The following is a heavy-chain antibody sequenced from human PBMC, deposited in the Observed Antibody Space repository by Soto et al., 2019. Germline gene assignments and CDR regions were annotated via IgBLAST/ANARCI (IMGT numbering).Heavy chain of an antibody. J-gene: IGHJ3*02. D-gene: IGHD2-8*02. V-gene: IGHV3-21*01. CDR1: GFTFSSYS. CDR3: ARLVGPHAFDI. CDR2: ISSSSSYI. Sequence: GGSLRLSCAASGFTFSSYSMNWVRQAPGKGLEWVSSISSSSSYIYYADSVKGRFTISRDNAKNSLYLQMNSLRAEDTAVYYCARLVGPHAFDIWGQGTMVTVSS.